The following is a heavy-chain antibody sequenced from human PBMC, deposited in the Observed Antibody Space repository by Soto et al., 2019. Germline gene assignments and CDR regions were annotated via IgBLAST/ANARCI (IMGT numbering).Heavy chain of an antibody. V-gene: IGHV1-18*01. J-gene: IGHJ4*02. D-gene: IGHD3-3*01. CDR2: ISAYNGNT. CDR3: ARAYTYYDFWSGYYDDY. Sequence: QVQLVQSGAEVKKPGASVKVSCKASGYTFTSYGISSVRQAPGQGLEWMGWISAYNGNTNYAQKLQGRVTMTTDTSTSTAYMELRSLRSDDTAVYYCARAYTYYDFWSGYYDDYWGQGTLVTVSS. CDR1: GYTFTSYG.